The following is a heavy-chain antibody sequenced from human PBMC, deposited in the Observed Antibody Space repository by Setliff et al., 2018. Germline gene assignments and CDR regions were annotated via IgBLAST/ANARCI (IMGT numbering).Heavy chain of an antibody. Sequence: SETLSLTCSAYGGTFSDYYWTWIRQPPGKGLEWIGEINHSGTTNYNASLKSRLTISVDTSKNQFSLNLRSVTAADTAVYYCARTGTYRYFDYWGQGTLVTVSS. D-gene: IGHD1-1*01. CDR2: INHSGTT. V-gene: IGHV4-34*01. J-gene: IGHJ4*02. CDR3: ARTGTYRYFDY. CDR1: GGTFSDYY.